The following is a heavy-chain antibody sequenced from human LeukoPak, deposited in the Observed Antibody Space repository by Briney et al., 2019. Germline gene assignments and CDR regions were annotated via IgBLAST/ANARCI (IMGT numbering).Heavy chain of an antibody. CDR1: GYTFTSYY. CDR2: MNPNSGNT. CDR3: ARDLYGSGSFVDY. Sequence: ASVKVSCKASGYTFTSYYMHWVRQAPGQGLEWMGWMNPNSGNTGYAQKFQGRVTMTRNTSISTAYMELSSLRSEDTAVYYCARDLYGSGSFVDYWGQGTLVTVSS. V-gene: IGHV1-8*02. D-gene: IGHD3-10*01. J-gene: IGHJ4*02.